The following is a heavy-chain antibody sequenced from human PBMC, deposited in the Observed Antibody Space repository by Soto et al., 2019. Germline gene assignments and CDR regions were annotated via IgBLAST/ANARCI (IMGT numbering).Heavy chain of an antibody. CDR3: ARNESSNIYGMEV. D-gene: IGHD6-6*01. CDR1: GFTFRSYS. J-gene: IGHJ6*02. CDR2: ISSGGFSI. Sequence: EVQLVESRGGLVKPGGSLRLSCAASGFTFRSYSMNWVRQAPGKGLEWVSSISSGGFSINYADSVKGRFSISRHNAHNTVQLQFNSLRAVDTAVYYCARNESSNIYGMEVWGQGTTVTVSS. V-gene: IGHV3-21*01.